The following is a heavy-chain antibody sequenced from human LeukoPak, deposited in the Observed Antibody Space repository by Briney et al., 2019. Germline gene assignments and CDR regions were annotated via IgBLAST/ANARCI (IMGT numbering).Heavy chain of an antibody. CDR3: ARVGVVVVAATPGAFFDY. D-gene: IGHD2-15*01. V-gene: IGHV4-34*01. Sequence: PSETLSLTCAVYGGSFSGYYWSWIRQPPGKGLEWIGEINHSGSTNYNPSLKSRVTISVDTSKNQFSLKLSSVTAADTAVYYCARVGVVVVAATPGAFFDYWGQGTLVTVSS. J-gene: IGHJ4*02. CDR1: GGSFSGYY. CDR2: INHSGST.